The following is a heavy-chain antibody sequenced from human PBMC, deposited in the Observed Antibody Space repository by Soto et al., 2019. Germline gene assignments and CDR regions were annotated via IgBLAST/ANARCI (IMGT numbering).Heavy chain of an antibody. Sequence: QGELVQSGAEVKNPGASVKVSCKASGYTFTSFYIHWVRQATGQGLEWMSIINPNGGSTNYAQNLQGRVTLTRVTSTNTVYMELSSLRSEDTAVSYCARGLTSGDYWGQGTLVTVSS. CDR3: ARGLTSGDY. J-gene: IGHJ4*02. CDR2: INPNGGST. V-gene: IGHV1-46*01. CDR1: GYTFTSFY.